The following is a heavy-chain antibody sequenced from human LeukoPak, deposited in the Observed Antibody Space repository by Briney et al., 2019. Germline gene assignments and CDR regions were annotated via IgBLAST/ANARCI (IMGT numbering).Heavy chain of an antibody. D-gene: IGHD3-10*01. CDR2: IYSGGST. Sequence: GGSLRFSCAASGFTVSSNYMSWVRQAPGKGLEWISVIYSGGSTYYADSVEGRFTISRDNSKNTLYLQMNSLRAEDTAVYYCAHAMVRGVISYWGQGTLVTVSS. CDR1: GFTVSSNY. J-gene: IGHJ4*02. CDR3: AHAMVRGVISY. V-gene: IGHV3-66*01.